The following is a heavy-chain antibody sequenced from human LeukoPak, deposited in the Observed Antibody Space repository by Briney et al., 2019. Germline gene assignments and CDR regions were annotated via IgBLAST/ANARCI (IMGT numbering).Heavy chain of an antibody. CDR3: AAALHPAYYYYYYYMDV. J-gene: IGHJ6*03. Sequence: SVKVSCKASGGTFSSYAISWVRQAPGQGLEWMGGIILIFGTANYAQKFQERVTITRDMSTSTAYMELSSLRSEDTAVYYCAAALHPAYYYYYYYMDVWGKGTTVTVSS. V-gene: IGHV1-69*05. CDR1: GGTFSSYA. D-gene: IGHD4-11*01. CDR2: IILIFGTA.